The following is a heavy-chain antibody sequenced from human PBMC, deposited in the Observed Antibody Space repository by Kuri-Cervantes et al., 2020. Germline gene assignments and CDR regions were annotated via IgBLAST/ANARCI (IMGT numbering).Heavy chain of an antibody. Sequence: ASVKVSCKASGYTFTSYDINWVRQATRQGLEWMGWMNPNSGNTGYAQKFQGRVTMTRNTSISTAYMELSSLRSEDTAVYYCARGLPRGVVTPSYYYYGMDVWGQGTTVTVSS. CDR1: GYTFTSYD. V-gene: IGHV1-8*01. CDR3: ARGLPRGVVTPSYYYYGMDV. D-gene: IGHD3-3*01. CDR2: MNPNSGNT. J-gene: IGHJ6*02.